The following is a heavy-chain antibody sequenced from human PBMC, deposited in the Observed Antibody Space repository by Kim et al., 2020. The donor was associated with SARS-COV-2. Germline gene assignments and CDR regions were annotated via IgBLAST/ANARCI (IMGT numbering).Heavy chain of an antibody. Sequence: GGSLRLSCAASGFTFSDYDMSWIRQAPGKGLEWVSYISSSSTYTNYADSVKGRFTISRDNAENSLYLQMNSLRAEDTAVYYCARRGSSWYSQIDYWGQGTLGTVSP. CDR1: GFTFSDYD. CDR3: ARRGSSWYSQIDY. J-gene: IGHJ4*02. D-gene: IGHD6-13*01. CDR2: ISSSSTYT. V-gene: IGHV3-11*06.